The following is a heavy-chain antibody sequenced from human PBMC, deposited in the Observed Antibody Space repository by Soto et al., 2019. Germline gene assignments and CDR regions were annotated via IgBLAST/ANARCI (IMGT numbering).Heavy chain of an antibody. Sequence: QVQLVESGGGLVKPGGSLRLSCAASGFTFSDYYMSWIRQAPGKGLEWVSYISSSGSTIYYADSVKGRFTISRDNAKNSLYVQMNSLRAEDTAVYYCARSPPEEELVRGPYYYYYYMDVWGKGTTVTVSS. CDR1: GFTFSDYY. J-gene: IGHJ6*03. CDR3: ARSPPEEELVRGPYYYYYYMDV. D-gene: IGHD6-6*01. CDR2: ISSSGSTI. V-gene: IGHV3-11*01.